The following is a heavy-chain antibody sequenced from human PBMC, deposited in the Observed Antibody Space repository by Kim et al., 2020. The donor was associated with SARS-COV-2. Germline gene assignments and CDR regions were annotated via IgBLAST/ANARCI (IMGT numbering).Heavy chain of an antibody. CDR1: GFSFSSYA. J-gene: IGHJ4*02. CDR2: ISTDSRQI. D-gene: IGHD1-1*01. CDR3: ATGWRETGFDY. V-gene: IGHV3-21*06. Sequence: GGSLRLSCAGSGFSFSSYAMNWVRQAPGKGLEWVSFISTDSRQIFDADLGKGRFTISRDNAKNSLSLQMSSLRAEDTAVYYCATGWRETGFDYWGQGTLVTVSS.